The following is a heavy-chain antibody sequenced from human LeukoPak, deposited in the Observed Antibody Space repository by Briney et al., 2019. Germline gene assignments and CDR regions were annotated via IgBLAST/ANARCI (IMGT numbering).Heavy chain of an antibody. D-gene: IGHD2-15*01. J-gene: IGHJ5*02. CDR2: INPTDGST. CDR1: GYSFTTYN. CDR3: PRISDIVYHRGFDP. Sequence: ASVKVSCKASGYSFTTYNIHWVRQAPGQGLEWMGIINPTDGSTSYAQNFQGRVTVTRDTSTSTVYMELSSLRSEDTAVYYCPRISDIVYHRGFDPWGQGTQVTVSS. V-gene: IGHV1-46*01.